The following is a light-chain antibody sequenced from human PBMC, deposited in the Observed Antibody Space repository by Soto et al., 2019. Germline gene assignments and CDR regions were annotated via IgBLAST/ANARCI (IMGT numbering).Light chain of an antibody. CDR1: QSISTG. CDR2: DAS. V-gene: IGKV1-5*01. Sequence: DIQMTQSPSTLSASVGDRFTITYRASQSISTGLAWYQQTPGKAPNILIYDASSLQSGVPSRFSGSGAGPECTLTISGLQPDDFETDYCQQYNSYSQTFGQGTKVDIK. J-gene: IGKJ1*01. CDR3: QQYNSYSQT.